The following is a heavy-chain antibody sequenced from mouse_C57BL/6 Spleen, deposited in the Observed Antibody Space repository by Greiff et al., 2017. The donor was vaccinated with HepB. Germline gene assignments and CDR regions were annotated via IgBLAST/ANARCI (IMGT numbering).Heavy chain of an antibody. D-gene: IGHD1-1*02. CDR1: GFTFSDYY. CDR2: INYDGSST. CDR3: ARGDYGDAMDY. J-gene: IGHJ4*01. V-gene: IGHV5-16*01. Sequence: EVQLQESEGGLVQPGSSMKLSCTASGFTFSDYYMAWVRQVPEKGLEWVANINYDGSSTYYLDSLKSRFIISRDNAKNILYLQMSSLKSEDTATYYCARGDYGDAMDYWGQGTSVTVSS.